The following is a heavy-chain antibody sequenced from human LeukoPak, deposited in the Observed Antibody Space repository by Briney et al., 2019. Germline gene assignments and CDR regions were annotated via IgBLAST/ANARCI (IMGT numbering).Heavy chain of an antibody. J-gene: IGHJ4*02. V-gene: IGHV3-21*04. Sequence: GGSLRLSCAASGFTFSSYSMNWVRQAPGKGLEWVSSISSSSSYIYYADSVKGRFTISRDNAKNSLYLQMNSLIAEDTAVYYCAKSGYNRFDYWGQGTRVTVSS. D-gene: IGHD5-24*01. CDR3: AKSGYNRFDY. CDR2: ISSSSSYI. CDR1: GFTFSSYS.